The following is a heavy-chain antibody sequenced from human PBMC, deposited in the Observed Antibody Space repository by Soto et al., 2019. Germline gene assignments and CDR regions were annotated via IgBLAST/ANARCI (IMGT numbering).Heavy chain of an antibody. CDR3: ARAGNFDVLSGGMYYFDS. CDR1: GGSLSGYF. J-gene: IGHJ4*02. V-gene: IGHV4-34*01. CDR2: VDISGIT. Sequence: SETLSLTCAVSGGSLSGYFWSWIRQSPGKGLEWIGEVDISGITNYNPSLESRVTFSIDTSNNQFSPRLSSVTAADTAVYYCARAGNFDVLSGGMYYFDSCGQATPVTVSS. D-gene: IGHD3-3*01.